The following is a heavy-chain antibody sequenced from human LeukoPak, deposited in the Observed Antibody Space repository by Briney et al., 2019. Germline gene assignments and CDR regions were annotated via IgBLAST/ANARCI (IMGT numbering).Heavy chain of an antibody. CDR3: VRGANNYYDSSGLRGDY. Sequence: ASVKVSCKTSGYTFTNYAINWVRQAPGQGLEWLGWISTSTGNTTYVQSLQGRVTMTTDTSTTTVYLQLKNLRSDDTAVYYCVRGANNYYDSSGLRGDYWGQGALVTVSS. CDR2: ISTSTGNT. CDR1: GYTFTNYA. V-gene: IGHV1-18*01. J-gene: IGHJ4*02. D-gene: IGHD3-22*01.